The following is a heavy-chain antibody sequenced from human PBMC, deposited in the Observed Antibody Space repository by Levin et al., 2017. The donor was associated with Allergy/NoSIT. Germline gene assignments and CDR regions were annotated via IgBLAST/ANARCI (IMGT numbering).Heavy chain of an antibody. CDR2: IGASSGTT. CDR3: ARPLSAAGREYDY. Sequence: GGSLRLSCTASGFTFSNYPMSWVRQTPGKGLEWISAIGASSGTTYYTDSVKGRFTISKDYSNNILYLQMNSLRAEDTAVYYCARPLSAAGREYDYWGQGALVTVSS. V-gene: IGHV3-23*01. CDR1: GFTFSNYP. D-gene: IGHD6-13*01. J-gene: IGHJ4*02.